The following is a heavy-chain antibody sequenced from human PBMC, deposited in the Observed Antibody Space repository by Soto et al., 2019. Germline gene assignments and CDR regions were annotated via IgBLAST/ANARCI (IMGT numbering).Heavy chain of an antibody. Sequence: ASVKVSCKASGYTFTSYGISWVRQAPGQGLEWMGWISAYNGNTNYAQKLQGRVTMTTDTSTSTAYMELRSLRSDDTAVYYCATRPTTRLGGYPLTTFDYWGQGTLVTVSS. CDR1: GYTFTSYG. CDR2: ISAYNGNT. CDR3: ATRPTTRLGGYPLTTFDY. V-gene: IGHV1-18*01. D-gene: IGHD4-17*01. J-gene: IGHJ4*02.